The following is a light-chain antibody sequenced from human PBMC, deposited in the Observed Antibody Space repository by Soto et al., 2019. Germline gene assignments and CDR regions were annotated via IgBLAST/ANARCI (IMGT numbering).Light chain of an antibody. CDR2: GAS. CDR1: QSVSSY. J-gene: IGKJ4*01. V-gene: IGKV3-15*01. Sequence: EIVMTQSPATLSVSPGERVTLSCRASQSVSSYLAWYQQKPGQAPRLLIYGASTGATGIPARFSGSGSGTEFILTISSLQSEDFATYYCQESYKPYNTLTFGGGTKVE. CDR3: QESYKPYNTLT.